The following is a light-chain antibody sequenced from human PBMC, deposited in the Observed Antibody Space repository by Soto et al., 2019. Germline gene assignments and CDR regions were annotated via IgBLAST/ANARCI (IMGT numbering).Light chain of an antibody. Sequence: EIVLTQSPGTLSLSPGERATLSCRASQSVSSSYLAWYQQKPGQAPRLLIYGASSRATGIPDRFSGSGSGTDFSLTFSRLEPEDFAVYYCQQYGSSLLFGQGTRREIK. V-gene: IGKV3-20*01. J-gene: IGKJ5*01. CDR1: QSVSSSY. CDR2: GAS. CDR3: QQYGSSLL.